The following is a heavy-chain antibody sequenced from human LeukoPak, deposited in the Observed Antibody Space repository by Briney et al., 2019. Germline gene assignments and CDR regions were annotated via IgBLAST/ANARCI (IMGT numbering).Heavy chain of an antibody. V-gene: IGHV3-23*01. CDR1: GFTFSSYA. CDR2: VSAGGGTT. Sequence: GGSLRLSCAASGFTFSSYAMNWVRQAPGRGLEWVSFVSAGGGTTYYADSVKGRFTISRDNSKNTLYLQMNSLRAEDTAVYFCAKDVYGDYGGLVYWGQGTLVTVFS. CDR3: AKDVYGDYGGLVY. D-gene: IGHD4-17*01. J-gene: IGHJ4*02.